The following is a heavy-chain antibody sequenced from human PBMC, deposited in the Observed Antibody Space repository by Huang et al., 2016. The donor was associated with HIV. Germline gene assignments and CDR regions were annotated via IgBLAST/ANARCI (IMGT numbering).Heavy chain of an antibody. CDR3: ARQGVGDFGVEPTGLGAFDI. D-gene: IGHD2-2*01. CDR1: GYTFNGYW. V-gene: IGHV5-51*01. J-gene: IGHJ3*02. CDR2: ILPGDPDT. Sequence: EVQLVQSGAVVKKPGESLKISCKGSGYTFNGYWIGWVRQMPGKGLEWMGIILPGDPDTRYSPSFQGQVTLSADKSISTAYLQWSGLKASDTAMYYCARQGVGDFGVEPTGLGAFDIWGQGTMVTVSS.